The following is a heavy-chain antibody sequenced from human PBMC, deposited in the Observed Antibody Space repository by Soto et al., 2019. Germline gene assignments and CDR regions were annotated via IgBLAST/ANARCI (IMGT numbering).Heavy chain of an antibody. J-gene: IGHJ4*02. CDR2: IYSGGST. CDR1: GFSVSTKY. D-gene: IGHD3-16*01. Sequence: PGGSLRLSCAASGFSVSTKYVSWVRQAPGKGLEWVSVIYSGGSTFYADSVRGRFTISRDNSKNTVNLQMNSLRAEDTAVYYCARDPWAADYWGQG. V-gene: IGHV3-66*01. CDR3: ARDPWAADY.